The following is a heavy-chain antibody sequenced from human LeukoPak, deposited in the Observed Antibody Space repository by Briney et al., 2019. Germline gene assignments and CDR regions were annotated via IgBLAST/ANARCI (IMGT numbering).Heavy chain of an antibody. D-gene: IGHD2-2*02. CDR3: ARFQVPAAIFDY. Sequence: SETLSLTCTVSGGSISSYYWSWIRQPPEKGLEWIGYIYYSGSTNYNPSLKSRVTISADTSKNQFSLKLSSVTAADTAVYYCARFQVPAAIFDYWGQGTLVTVSS. CDR2: IYYSGST. J-gene: IGHJ4*02. V-gene: IGHV4-59*01. CDR1: GGSISSYY.